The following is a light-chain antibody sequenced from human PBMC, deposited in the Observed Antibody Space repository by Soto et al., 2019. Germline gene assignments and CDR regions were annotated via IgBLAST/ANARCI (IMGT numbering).Light chain of an antibody. V-gene: IGLV2-14*01. J-gene: IGLJ1*01. CDR1: DDNVGRFYF. CDR2: EVT. CDR3: SSYETTDRRV. Sequence: QSALTQPASVSGSPGQSITISCTGTDDNVGRFYFVSWYQLHPGKAPKLLIYEVTKRPSGVSDRFSGSKSGNTASLTISGLQAEDEADYYCSSYETTDRRVFGTGTKLTVL.